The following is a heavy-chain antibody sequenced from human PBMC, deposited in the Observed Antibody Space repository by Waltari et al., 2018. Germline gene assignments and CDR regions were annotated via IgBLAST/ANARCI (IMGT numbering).Heavy chain of an antibody. CDR3: ACYIVVVVAATAG. CDR1: GFTFRSYG. CDR2: IRYDGSNK. J-gene: IGHJ4*02. Sequence: QVQLVESGGGVVQPGGSLRLSCAASGFTFRSYGMPWVRQAPGKGLEWVAFIRYDGSNKYYADSVKGRFTISRDNSKNTLYLQMNSLRAEDTAVYYCACYIVVVVAATAGWGQGTLVTVSS. D-gene: IGHD2-15*01. V-gene: IGHV3-30*02.